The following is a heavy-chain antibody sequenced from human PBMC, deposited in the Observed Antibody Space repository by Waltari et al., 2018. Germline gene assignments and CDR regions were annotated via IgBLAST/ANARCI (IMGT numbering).Heavy chain of an antibody. D-gene: IGHD3-10*01. Sequence: EVQLVESGGGVVQPGGSLRLSCAASGFPFTSSWMSWVRQAPGRGLEWVANIKQDGSVQYYVDSVKGRFTISRDNAKNSLYLQMSSLRAEDTAVYYCARDAPDYYGSYYFEYWGQGTLVTVSS. CDR1: GFPFTSSW. J-gene: IGHJ4*02. CDR3: ARDAPDYYGSYYFEY. CDR2: IKQDGSVQ. V-gene: IGHV3-7*01.